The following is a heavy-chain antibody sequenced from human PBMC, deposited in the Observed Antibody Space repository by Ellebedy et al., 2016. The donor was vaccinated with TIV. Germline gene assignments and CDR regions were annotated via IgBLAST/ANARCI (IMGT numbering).Heavy chain of an antibody. D-gene: IGHD5-12*01. CDR2: TYYTSKWNN. V-gene: IGHV6-1*01. J-gene: IGHJ3*01. CDR1: GDSVSINSGG. CDR3: AKGWLRGWFDP. Sequence: SQTLSLTCVISGDSVSINSGGWNWIRQSPSRGLEWLGRTYYTSKWNNDYAVSVKSRITINPDTSKNQISLQLDSVTPEDTAVYYCAKGWLRGWFDPWGQGITVIVSS.